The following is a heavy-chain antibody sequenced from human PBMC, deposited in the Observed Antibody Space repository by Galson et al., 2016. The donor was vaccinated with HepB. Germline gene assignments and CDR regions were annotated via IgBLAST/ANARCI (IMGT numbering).Heavy chain of an antibody. CDR3: ARGRGSNYGVVDV. CDR2: IHYSGST. V-gene: IGHV4-39*07. Sequence: SETLSLTCTVSGGSITSGDYYWGWICQSPGKGLEWIGRIHYSGSTDYNPSLRSRVTISEDTSKNQFSLKVNSVIAADTAVYFCARGRGSNYGVVDVWGQGTTVTVSS. J-gene: IGHJ6*02. D-gene: IGHD4-11*01. CDR1: GGSITSGDYY.